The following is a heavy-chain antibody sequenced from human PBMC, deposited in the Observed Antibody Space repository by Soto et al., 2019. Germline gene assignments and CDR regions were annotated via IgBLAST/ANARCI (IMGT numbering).Heavy chain of an antibody. CDR3: ARDPPPTVDYYYGMDV. CDR2: INPNSGGT. V-gene: IGHV1-2*02. D-gene: IGHD4-17*01. CDR1: GYTFTGYY. Sequence: GASVKVSCKASGYTFTGYYVHWVRQAPGQGLEWMGWINPNSGGTNYAQKFQGRVTMTRDTSISTAYMELSRLRSDDTAVYYCARDPPPTVDYYYGMDVWGQGTTVTVSS. J-gene: IGHJ6*02.